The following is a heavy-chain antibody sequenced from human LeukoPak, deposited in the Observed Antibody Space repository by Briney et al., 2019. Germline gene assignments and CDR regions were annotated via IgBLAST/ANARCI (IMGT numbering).Heavy chain of an antibody. Sequence: SETLSLTCAVYGGSFSGYSWSWIRQPPGKGLEWIGEVNHSGSTNYSPSLKSRVTISVDTSKNQFSLKLRSVTAADTAVYYCAIGGIRRDGYRRVDYWGQGTLVTVSS. J-gene: IGHJ4*02. CDR2: VNHSGST. D-gene: IGHD5-24*01. CDR3: AIGGIRRDGYRRVDY. V-gene: IGHV4-34*01. CDR1: GGSFSGYS.